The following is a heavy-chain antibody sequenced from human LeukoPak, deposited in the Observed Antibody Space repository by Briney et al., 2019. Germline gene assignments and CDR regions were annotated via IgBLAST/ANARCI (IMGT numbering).Heavy chain of an antibody. D-gene: IGHD1-26*01. CDR1: GASISCSGYY. Sequence: SETLSLTCTVSGASISCSGYYWGWIRQPPGKGLEWIGNIYDSGSTYYNASLQSRVTISIDTSKNQFSLRLSSVTAADTAMYYCAKSGGYGLDYWGQGTLVTVSS. CDR2: IYDSGST. V-gene: IGHV4-39*01. J-gene: IGHJ4*02. CDR3: AKSGGYGLDY.